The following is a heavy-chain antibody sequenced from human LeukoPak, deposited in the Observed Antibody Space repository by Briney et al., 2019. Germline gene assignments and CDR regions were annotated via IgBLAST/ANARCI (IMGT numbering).Heavy chain of an antibody. J-gene: IGHJ4*02. V-gene: IGHV3-30-3*01. D-gene: IGHD6-19*01. CDR2: ISYDGSNK. CDR1: GFTFSSYA. CDR3: ARATYSSGWYYFDY. Sequence: GRSLRLACAASGFTFSSYAMHSVRQAPGKGLEWVAVISYDGSNKYYADSVKGRFTISRDNSKNTLYLQMNSLRAEDTAVYYCARATYSSGWYYFDYWGQGTLVTVSS.